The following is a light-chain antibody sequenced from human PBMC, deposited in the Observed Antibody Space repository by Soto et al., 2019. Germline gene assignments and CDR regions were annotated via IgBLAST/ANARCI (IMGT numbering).Light chain of an antibody. CDR1: QSISSW. V-gene: IGKV1-5*03. J-gene: IGKJ1*01. Sequence: DIQMTQSPSTLSASVGDRVTITCRASQSISSWLAWYQQKPGKAPKLLIYKASNLESGVPSRFSGCGSGTQFTHTTSSLQPDDFATDYCEHYNSYPAFGQGTKVEIK. CDR3: EHYNSYPA. CDR2: KAS.